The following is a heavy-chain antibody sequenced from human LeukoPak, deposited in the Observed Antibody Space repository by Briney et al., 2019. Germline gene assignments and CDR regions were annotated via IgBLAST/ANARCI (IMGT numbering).Heavy chain of an antibody. D-gene: IGHD6-19*01. CDR2: SSSSGSTI. Sequence: GGSLRLSCAASGFTFSSYEMNWVRQAPGKGLEWVSYSSSSGSTIYYADSVKGRFTISRDNSKNTLYLEMNSLRADDTAVYYCAKDATRTSGWYYFDYWGQGTLVTVSS. CDR3: AKDATRTSGWYYFDY. CDR1: GFTFSSYE. V-gene: IGHV3-48*03. J-gene: IGHJ4*02.